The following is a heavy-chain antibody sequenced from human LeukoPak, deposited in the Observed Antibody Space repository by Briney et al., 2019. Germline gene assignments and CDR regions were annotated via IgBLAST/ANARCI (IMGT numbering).Heavy chain of an antibody. CDR3: AKDNGGYSLSNWFDP. Sequence: SETLSLTCTVSGGSISSSNYYWGWIRQPPGKGLEWIGSIYYSGSTYDNPSLKSRVTISVDTSKNRFSLKLSSVTAADTAVYYCAKDNGGYSLSNWFDPWGQGTLVTVSS. V-gene: IGHV4-39*02. CDR2: IYYSGST. D-gene: IGHD5-18*01. J-gene: IGHJ5*02. CDR1: GGSISSSNYY.